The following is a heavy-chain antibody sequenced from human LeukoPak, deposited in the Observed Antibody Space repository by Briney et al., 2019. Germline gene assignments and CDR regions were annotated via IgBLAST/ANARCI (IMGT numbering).Heavy chain of an antibody. J-gene: IGHJ4*02. CDR2: IRYDGSDK. V-gene: IGHV3-30*02. Sequence: GGSLRLSCAASGFTVSSNYMSWVRQAPGKGLEWVAFIRYDGSDKYYVDSVRGRFTISRDNSKNTLYLQMNSLRAEDTAVYYCAKDGAFDYWGQGTLVTVSS. CDR3: AKDGAFDY. CDR1: GFTVSSNY.